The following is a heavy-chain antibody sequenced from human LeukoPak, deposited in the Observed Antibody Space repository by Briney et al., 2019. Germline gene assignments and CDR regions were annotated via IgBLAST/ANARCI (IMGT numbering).Heavy chain of an antibody. V-gene: IGHV3-48*04. Sequence: PGGSLRLSCAASGFTFSSYWMSWVRQAPGKGLEWVSYISSSGSTIYYADSVKGRFTISRDNAKNSLYLQMNSLRAEDTAVYYCARGGYYDSSGYTDYWGQGTLVTVSS. CDR2: ISSSGSTI. D-gene: IGHD3-22*01. CDR1: GFTFSSYW. CDR3: ARGGYYDSSGYTDY. J-gene: IGHJ4*02.